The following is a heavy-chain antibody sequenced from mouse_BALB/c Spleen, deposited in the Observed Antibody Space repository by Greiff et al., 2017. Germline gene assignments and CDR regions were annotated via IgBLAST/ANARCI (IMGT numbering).Heavy chain of an antibody. CDR3: ARQGGRGAMDY. D-gene: IGHD3-3*01. J-gene: IGHJ4*01. CDR2: ISSGGSYT. Sequence: EVMLVESGGGLVKPGGSLKLSCAASGFTFSSYAMSWVRQTPEKRLEWVATISSGGSYTYYPDSVKGRFTISRDNAKNTLYLQMSSLRSEDTAMYYCARQGGRGAMDYWGQGTSVTVSS. CDR1: GFTFSSYA. V-gene: IGHV5-9-3*01.